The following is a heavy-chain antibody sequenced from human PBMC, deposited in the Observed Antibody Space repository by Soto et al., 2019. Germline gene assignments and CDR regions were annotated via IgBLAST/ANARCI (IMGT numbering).Heavy chain of an antibody. CDR2: VSGSGGST. V-gene: IGHV3-23*01. D-gene: IGHD6-13*01. J-gene: IGHJ4*02. CDR1: GFTFSSYA. CDR3: ARRGHGTDFDD. Sequence: EVQLLESGGGLVQPGGSLRLSCAASGFTFSSYAMRWVRQAPGKGLEWVSAVSGSGGSTYYADSVKGRFTISRDNSKTTLYLQMNSLRAEDTAVYYCARRGHGTDFDDWGQGTMVTVSS.